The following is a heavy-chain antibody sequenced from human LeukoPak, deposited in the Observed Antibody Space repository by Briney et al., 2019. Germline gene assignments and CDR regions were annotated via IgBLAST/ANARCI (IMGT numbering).Heavy chain of an antibody. J-gene: IGHJ4*02. CDR2: ISGSGGNT. CDR3: AKDAHGYYYDTSGYYYFFDY. V-gene: IGHV3-23*01. D-gene: IGHD3-22*01. Sequence: PGGSLRLSCAASGFTFSSYAMSWVRQAPGKGLEWVSAISGSGGNTYYAGSVKGRFTISRDNSRNTLYLQMYSLRAEDTAIYYCAKDAHGYYYDTSGYYYFFDYWGQGTLVTVSS. CDR1: GFTFSSYA.